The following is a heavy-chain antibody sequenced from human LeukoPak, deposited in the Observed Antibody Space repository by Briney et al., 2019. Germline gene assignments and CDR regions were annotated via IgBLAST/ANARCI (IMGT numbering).Heavy chain of an antibody. Sequence: PGGSLRLSCAASGFTFSSYAMNWVRQAPGKGLEWVSYISSSGSTIYYADSVKGRFTISRDNSKNTLYLQMNSLRPEDTAVYYCAKDVVGQQWPENCRGQGTLVTVSS. V-gene: IGHV3-48*01. CDR1: GFTFSSYA. J-gene: IGHJ4*02. D-gene: IGHD6-19*01. CDR3: AKDVVGQQWPENC. CDR2: ISSSGSTI.